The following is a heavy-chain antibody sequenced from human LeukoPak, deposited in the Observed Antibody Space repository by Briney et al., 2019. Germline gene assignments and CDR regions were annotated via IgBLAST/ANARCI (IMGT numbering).Heavy chain of an antibody. V-gene: IGHV3-23*01. D-gene: IGHD3-16*01. CDR1: GLPFSGYA. CDR3: AKGASYHYCYGLDV. Sequence: GGSLRLSCAASGLPFSGYAVRWVRQAPGKGLEWVSAISGSGGSTYYADSVKGRFTISRDDSKNTLFMQMNSLRAEDTAVYYCAKGASYHYCYGLDVWGQGTTVTVSS. CDR2: ISGSGGST. J-gene: IGHJ6*02.